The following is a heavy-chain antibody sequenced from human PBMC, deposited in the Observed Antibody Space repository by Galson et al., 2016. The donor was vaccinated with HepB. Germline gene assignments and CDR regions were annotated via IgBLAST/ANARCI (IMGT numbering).Heavy chain of an antibody. CDR3: ARQPIRSLDV. CDR1: GGSISSCIYY. CDR2: TYYTGST. D-gene: IGHD3-16*02. Sequence: SETLSLTCTVAGGSISSCIYYWGWVRQPPGKGLEWIGTTYYTGSTYYNPSLRGRVSISVDTSKNQFYLSLTSVTATDTAVYFCARQPIRSLDVWGQGTLVTVSS. V-gene: IGHV4-39*01. J-gene: IGHJ3*01.